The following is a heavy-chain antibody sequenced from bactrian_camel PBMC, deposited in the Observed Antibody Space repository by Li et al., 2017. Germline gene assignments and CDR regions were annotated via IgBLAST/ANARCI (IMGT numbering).Heavy chain of an antibody. CDR2: IHFRGGST. CDR1: GYNYASLDC. D-gene: IGHD5*01. J-gene: IGHJ4*01. Sequence: QLVESGGASVQVGGSLRLSCTVAGYNYASLDCVAWFRQAPEKEREGVAHIHFRGGSTDVVDSVKGRFTISRDNAKNMVYLQMNSLRPKDTAMYYCAVRYLGCGLGPAERYEYKFWGQGTQVTVS. CDR3: AVRYLGCGLGPAERYEYKF. V-gene: IGHV3S25*01.